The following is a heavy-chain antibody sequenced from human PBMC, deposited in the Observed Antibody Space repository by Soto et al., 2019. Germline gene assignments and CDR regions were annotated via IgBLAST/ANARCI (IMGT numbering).Heavy chain of an antibody. D-gene: IGHD3-22*01. V-gene: IGHV3-23*01. CDR2: ISGSGGST. Sequence: LRLSCAASGFTFSSYAMSWVRQAPGKGLEWVSAISGSGGSTYYADSVKGRFTISRDNSKNTLYLQMNSLRAEDTAVYYCAKVPEYYDSSGYYYFSHFDYWGQGTLVTVSS. CDR3: AKVPEYYDSSGYYYFSHFDY. CDR1: GFTFSSYA. J-gene: IGHJ4*02.